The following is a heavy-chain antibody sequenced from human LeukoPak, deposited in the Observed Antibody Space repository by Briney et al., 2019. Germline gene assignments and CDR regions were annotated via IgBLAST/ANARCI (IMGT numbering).Heavy chain of an antibody. Sequence: GGSLRLSCAVSGFTFSSYGMHWVRQAPGKGLEWVAVISYDGSNKYYADSVKGRFTISRDNSKNTLYLQMNSLRAEDTAVYYCAKDLLPLGAPERYFDYWGQGTLVTVSS. J-gene: IGHJ4*02. V-gene: IGHV3-30*18. D-gene: IGHD1-26*01. CDR3: AKDLLPLGAPERYFDY. CDR2: ISYDGSNK. CDR1: GFTFSSYG.